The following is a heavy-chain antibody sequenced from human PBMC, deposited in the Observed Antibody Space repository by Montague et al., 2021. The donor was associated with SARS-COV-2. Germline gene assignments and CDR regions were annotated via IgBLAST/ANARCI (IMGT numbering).Heavy chain of an antibody. CDR1: GGSISSYY. CDR2: IHYSGST. J-gene: IGHJ4*02. CDR3: ARAPVAHITIFGVVTSFDY. Sequence: SETLSLTCTVSGGSISSYYWSWIRQPPGKGLEWIGYIHYSGSTNXXPSLKSRVTISVDTSKNQFSLKLSSVTAADTAVYYCARAPVAHITIFGVVTSFDYWGQGTLVTVSS. V-gene: IGHV4-59*01. D-gene: IGHD3-3*01.